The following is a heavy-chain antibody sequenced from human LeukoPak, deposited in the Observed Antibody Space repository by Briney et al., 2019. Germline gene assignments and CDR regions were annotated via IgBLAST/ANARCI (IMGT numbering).Heavy chain of an antibody. D-gene: IGHD2-2*01. Sequence: ASVKVSCKASGYTFTGYYMHWVRQAPGQGLEWMGWINPNSGGANYAQKFQGRVTMTRDTSISTAYMELSRLRSDDTAVYYCASSDCSSTSCYDSRFDPWGQGTLVTVSS. J-gene: IGHJ5*02. CDR1: GYTFTGYY. CDR3: ASSDCSSTSCYDSRFDP. V-gene: IGHV1-2*02. CDR2: INPNSGGA.